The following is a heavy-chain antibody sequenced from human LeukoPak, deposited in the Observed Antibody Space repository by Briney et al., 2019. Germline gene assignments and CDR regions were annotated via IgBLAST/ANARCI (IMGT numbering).Heavy chain of an antibody. CDR1: GYTFTSYG. CDR3: ARSELVTPDFDY. Sequence: ASVKVSCKASGYTFTSYGISWVRQAPGQGLEWMGWISAYNGNTNYAQKLQGRVTKTTDTSTSTAYMELRSLRSDDTAVYYCARSELVTPDFDYWGQGTLVTVSS. D-gene: IGHD3-9*01. CDR2: ISAYNGNT. V-gene: IGHV1-18*01. J-gene: IGHJ4*02.